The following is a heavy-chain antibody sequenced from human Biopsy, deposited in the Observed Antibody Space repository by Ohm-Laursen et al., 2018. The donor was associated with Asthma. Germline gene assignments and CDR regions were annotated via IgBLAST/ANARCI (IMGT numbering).Heavy chain of an antibody. CDR2: IMTVFGTT. V-gene: IGHV1-69*13. J-gene: IGHJ6*02. CDR1: GGTFSNFA. CDR3: ARCQVGYSSGWSLLLKKIYYSGMDV. D-gene: IGHD6-19*01. Sequence: SVKVSCKAPGGTFSNFAISWVRQAPGQGLEWLGGIMTVFGTTNYAQKFQDRVTINADESTSTAYMEVTSLRSEDTAIYYCARCQVGYSSGWSLLLKKIYYSGMDVWGQGTAVTVSS.